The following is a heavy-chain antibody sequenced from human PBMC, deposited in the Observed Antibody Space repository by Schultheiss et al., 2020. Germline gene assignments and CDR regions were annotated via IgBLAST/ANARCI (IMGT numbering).Heavy chain of an antibody. V-gene: IGHV3-13*01. CDR1: GFTFSDYY. J-gene: IGHJ4*02. Sequence: GGSLRLSCAASGFTFSDYYMSWIRQAPGKGLEWVSAIGTAGDTYYPGSVKGRFTISRENAKNSLYLQMNSLRAGDTAVYYCARRSGYDSEFDYWGQGTLVTVSS. CDR3: ARRSGYDSEFDY. CDR2: IGTAGDT. D-gene: IGHD5-12*01.